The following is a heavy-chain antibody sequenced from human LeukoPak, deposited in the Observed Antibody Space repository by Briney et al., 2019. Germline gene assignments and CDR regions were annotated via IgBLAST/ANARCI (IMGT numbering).Heavy chain of an antibody. CDR2: INWNGGST. CDR1: GFTFHDYG. CDR3: ARVATSSWYYFDY. V-gene: IGHV3-20*01. D-gene: IGHD6-13*01. Sequence: GGSLRLSCAASGFTFHDYGMSWVRQAPGKGLEWVSAINWNGGSTDYADSVKGRFTISRDNAKNSLYLQMNSLRAEDTALYHCARVATSSWYYFDYWGQGTLVTVSS. J-gene: IGHJ4*02.